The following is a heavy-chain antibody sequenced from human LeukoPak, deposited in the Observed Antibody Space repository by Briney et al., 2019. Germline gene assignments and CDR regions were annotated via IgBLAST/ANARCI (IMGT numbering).Heavy chain of an antibody. J-gene: IGHJ5*02. D-gene: IGHD3-10*01. CDR2: INHSGST. CDR3: ARVGALLWFGELNWFDP. V-gene: IGHV4-34*01. CDR1: GGSFSGYY. Sequence: SSETLSLTCAVYGGSFSGYYWSRIRQPPGKGLEWIGEINHSGSTNYNPSLKSRVTISVDTSKNQFSLKLSSVTAADTAVYYCARVGALLWFGELNWFDPWGQGTLVTVSS.